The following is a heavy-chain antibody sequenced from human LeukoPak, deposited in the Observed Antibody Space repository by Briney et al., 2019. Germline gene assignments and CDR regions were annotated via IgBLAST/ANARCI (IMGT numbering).Heavy chain of an antibody. CDR1: GGSFSGYY. D-gene: IGHD3-9*01. Sequence: SETLSLTCAVYGGSFSGYYWSWIRQPAGKGLEWIGRIYTSGNTNYNPSLKSRVSMSVDTSKNQFSLKLSSVTAADTAVYYCARGGIDILTGFDYWGQGTLVTVSS. CDR2: IYTSGNT. V-gene: IGHV4-59*10. J-gene: IGHJ4*02. CDR3: ARGGIDILTGFDY.